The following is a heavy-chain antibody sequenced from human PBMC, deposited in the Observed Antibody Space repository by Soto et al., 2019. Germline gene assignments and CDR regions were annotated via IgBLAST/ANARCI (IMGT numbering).Heavy chain of an antibody. D-gene: IGHD2-15*01. Sequence: QVQLVQSGAEVKKPGASVKVSCKASGYTFISYGISWVRQAPGQGLEWMGWVSADSGNTNYAQKLQGRVTMTTDTSTSTAYMELRSLKSDDTAVYYCAREILSPDFYFHGMDVWGQGTTVTVSS. CDR2: VSADSGNT. V-gene: IGHV1-18*01. CDR1: GYTFISYG. J-gene: IGHJ6*02. CDR3: AREILSPDFYFHGMDV.